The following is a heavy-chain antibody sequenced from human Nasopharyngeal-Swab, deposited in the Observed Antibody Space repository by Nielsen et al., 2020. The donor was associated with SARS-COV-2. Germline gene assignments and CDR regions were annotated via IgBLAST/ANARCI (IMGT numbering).Heavy chain of an antibody. J-gene: IGHJ4*02. CDR3: ARSRSAYPFDY. D-gene: IGHD3-22*01. CDR2: TRDRAHSYTT. Sequence: GESLKISCAASGFTFSDHYMDWVRQAPGKGLEWVGRTRDRAHSYTTEYAASVKGRFTISRDDSKSSLYLQMNSLKTEDTAVYYCARSRSAYPFDYWGQGTLVTVPS. CDR1: GFTFSDHY. V-gene: IGHV3-72*01.